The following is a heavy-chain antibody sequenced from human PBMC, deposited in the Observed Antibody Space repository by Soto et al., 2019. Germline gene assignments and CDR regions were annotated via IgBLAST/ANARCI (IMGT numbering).Heavy chain of an antibody. Sequence: SETLSLTCSVSGGTISGYYWTWIRQPAWKGLEWIGRIYSSGNTKYNPSLQSRVTMSLDTSNNQFSLRLTSVTAADTAVYYCARGQRFYDWSDPWGQGTLVTVSS. CDR2: IYSSGNT. V-gene: IGHV4-4*07. D-gene: IGHD3-3*01. CDR3: ARGQRFYDWSDP. J-gene: IGHJ5*02. CDR1: GGTISGYY.